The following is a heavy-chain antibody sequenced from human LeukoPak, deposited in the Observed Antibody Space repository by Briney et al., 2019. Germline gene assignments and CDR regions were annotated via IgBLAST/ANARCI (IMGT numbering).Heavy chain of an antibody. CDR3: AKVPQTAL. CDR2: ISYDGSNK. V-gene: IGHV3-30-3*01. Sequence: GGSLRLSCAASGFTFSSYAMHWVRQAPGKGLEWVAVISYDGSNKYYADSVKGRFTISRDNSKNTLYLQMNTLRAEDTAVYYCAKVPQTALWGQGTLVTVSS. D-gene: IGHD2-21*02. J-gene: IGHJ4*02. CDR1: GFTFSSYA.